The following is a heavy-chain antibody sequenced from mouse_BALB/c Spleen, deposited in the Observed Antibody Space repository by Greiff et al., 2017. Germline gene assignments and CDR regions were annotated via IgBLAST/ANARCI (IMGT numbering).Heavy chain of an antibody. J-gene: IGHJ4*01. CDR2: IDPANGNT. CDR3: ARRKGYGNYVGYAMDY. CDR1: GFNIKDTY. Sequence: EVQLVESGAELVKPGASVKLSCTASGFNIKDTYMHWVKQRPEQGLEWIGRIDPANGNTKYDPKFQGKATITADTSSNTAYLQLSSLTSEDTAVYYCARRKGYGNYVGYAMDYWGQGTSVTVSS. V-gene: IGHV14-3*02. D-gene: IGHD2-1*01.